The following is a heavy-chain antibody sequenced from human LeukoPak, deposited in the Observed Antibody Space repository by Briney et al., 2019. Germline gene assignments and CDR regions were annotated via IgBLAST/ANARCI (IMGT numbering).Heavy chain of an antibody. Sequence: SQTLSLTCTVSGGSISSGDYYWSWIRQPPGKGLEWIGYIYYSGSTYYNPSLKSRVTISADTSKNQFSLKLSSVTAADTAVYYCARWCTSCYTIQTWGQGTLVTVSS. J-gene: IGHJ5*02. D-gene: IGHD2-2*02. CDR3: ARWCTSCYTIQT. V-gene: IGHV4-30-4*08. CDR2: IYYSGST. CDR1: GGSISSGDYY.